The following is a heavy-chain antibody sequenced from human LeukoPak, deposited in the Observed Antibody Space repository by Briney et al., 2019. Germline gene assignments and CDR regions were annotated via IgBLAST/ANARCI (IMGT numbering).Heavy chain of an antibody. J-gene: IGHJ6*03. CDR1: GGSISSSSYY. D-gene: IGHD6-13*01. CDR2: TYHSGST. V-gene: IGHV4-30-2*06. Sequence: TSETLSLTCTVSGGSISSSSYYWSWIRQSPGKGLEWIGYTYHSGSTYYNPSLKSRVTISVDRSKNQFSLQLSSVTAADTAIYYCARGQQLANYYYYYMDVWGAGTTVTVSS. CDR3: ARGQQLANYYYYYMDV.